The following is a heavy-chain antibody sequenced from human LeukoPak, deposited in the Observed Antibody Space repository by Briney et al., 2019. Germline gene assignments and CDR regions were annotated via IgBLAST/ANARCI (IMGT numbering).Heavy chain of an antibody. Sequence: SETLSLTCAVYGGSFSGYYWSWIRQPPGKGLEWIGEINHSGSTNDNPSLKSRVTISVDTSKNQFSLKLSSVTAADTAVYYCARGYSSSWVLDYWGQGTLVTVSS. CDR2: INHSGST. V-gene: IGHV4-34*01. CDR3: ARGYSSSWVLDY. D-gene: IGHD6-13*01. J-gene: IGHJ4*02. CDR1: GGSFSGYY.